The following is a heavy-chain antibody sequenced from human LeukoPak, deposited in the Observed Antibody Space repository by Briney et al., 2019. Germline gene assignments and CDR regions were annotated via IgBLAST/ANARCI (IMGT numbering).Heavy chain of an antibody. J-gene: IGHJ3*02. CDR1: GASISTYY. D-gene: IGHD2-2*02. CDR3: ARYRCSSTSCYNHAFDI. CDR2: IYYSGST. Sequence: SETLSLTCPVSGASISTYYWSWIRQPPGKGLEWLGYIYYSGSTNYNPSLKSRVTISVDTSKNQFSLKLSSVTAADTAVYYCARYRCSSTSCYNHAFDIWGQGTMVTVSS. V-gene: IGHV4-59*01.